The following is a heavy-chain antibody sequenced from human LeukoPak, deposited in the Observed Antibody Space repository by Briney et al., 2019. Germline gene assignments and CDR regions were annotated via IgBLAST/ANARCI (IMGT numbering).Heavy chain of an antibody. CDR2: ISGSGGST. CDR1: GFTFSSYA. Sequence: PGGSLRLSCAASGFTFSSYAMSWVRQAPGKGLEWVSAISGSGGSTYYADSVEGRFTISRDNSKNTLYLQMNSLRAEDTAVYYCAKDLISGSYLNNWFDPWGQGTLVTVSS. D-gene: IGHD1-26*01. V-gene: IGHV3-23*01. J-gene: IGHJ5*02. CDR3: AKDLISGSYLNNWFDP.